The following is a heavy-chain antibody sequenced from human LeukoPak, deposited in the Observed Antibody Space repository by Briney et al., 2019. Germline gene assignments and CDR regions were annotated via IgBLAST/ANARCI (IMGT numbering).Heavy chain of an antibody. CDR2: MNPNSGNT. D-gene: IGHD2-2*01. Sequence: AAVKVTCKASGYTFTRYDINWVGQAKGQGREWRGWMNPNSGNTGYSQKFPGRVTITRTTSISTAYMELSSLRSEDTAVYYCAGGIVVVPAAIDAFDIWGQGTMVTVSS. CDR3: AGGIVVVPAAIDAFDI. V-gene: IGHV1-8*03. CDR1: GYTFTRYD. J-gene: IGHJ3*02.